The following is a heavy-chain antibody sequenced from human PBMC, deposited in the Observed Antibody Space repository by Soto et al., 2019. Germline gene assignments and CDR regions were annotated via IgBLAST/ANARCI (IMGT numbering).Heavy chain of an antibody. CDR1: GGSISSGDYY. Sequence: SETLSLTCTVSGGSISSGDYYWSWIRQPPGKGLEWIGYIYYSGSTYYNPSLKSRVTISVDTSKNQFSLKLSSVTAADTAVYYCARAETHYYDSSGYDYWGQGTLVTVSS. J-gene: IGHJ4*02. CDR3: ARAETHYYDSSGYDY. CDR2: IYYSGST. V-gene: IGHV4-30-4*01. D-gene: IGHD3-22*01.